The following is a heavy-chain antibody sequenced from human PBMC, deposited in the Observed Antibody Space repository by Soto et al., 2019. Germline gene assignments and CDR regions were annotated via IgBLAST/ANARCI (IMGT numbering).Heavy chain of an antibody. Sequence: EVQVVESGGGLIQPGGSLRLSCEVSGFSVTANYMSWVRQAPEKGLEWVSVIYSGGSTYYVDSVKGRFSISRDISKNTLYLQMNSLSAEDTAVYYCHGYGYWGQGTLGTVSS. CDR1: GFSVTANY. D-gene: IGHD5-12*01. CDR3: HGYGY. V-gene: IGHV3-53*01. CDR2: IYSGGST. J-gene: IGHJ4*02.